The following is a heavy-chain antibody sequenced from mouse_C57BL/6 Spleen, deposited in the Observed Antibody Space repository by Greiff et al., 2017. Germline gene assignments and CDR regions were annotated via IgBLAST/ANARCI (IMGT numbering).Heavy chain of an antibody. CDR2: IYPGSGNT. V-gene: IGHV1-76*01. CDR1: GYTFTGYC. J-gene: IGHJ3*01. CDR3: AAAYYYGSNWAPFAY. Sequence: VMLLESGAELVRPGASVKLSCKASGYTFTGYCINWVKQRPGQGLEWIARIYPGSGNTYYNEKFKGKATLTADTSSSTAYMQLSSLTSEDSAVYYCAAAYYYGSNWAPFAYWGQGTLVTVSA. D-gene: IGHD1-1*01.